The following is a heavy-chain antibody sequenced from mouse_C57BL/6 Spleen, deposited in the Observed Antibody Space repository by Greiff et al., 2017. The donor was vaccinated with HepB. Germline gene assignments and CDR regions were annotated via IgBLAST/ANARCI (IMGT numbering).Heavy chain of an antibody. CDR2: INPSSGYT. CDR1: GYTFTSYW. J-gene: IGHJ2*01. V-gene: IGHV1-7*01. D-gene: IGHD2-4*01. CDR3: ARSDYDEGYYFDY. Sequence: QVHVKQSGAELAKPGASVKLSCKASGYTFTSYWMHWVKQRPGQGLEWIGYINPSSGYTKYNQKFKDKATLTADKSSSTAYMQLSSLTYEDSAVYYCARSDYDEGYYFDYWGQGTTLTVSS.